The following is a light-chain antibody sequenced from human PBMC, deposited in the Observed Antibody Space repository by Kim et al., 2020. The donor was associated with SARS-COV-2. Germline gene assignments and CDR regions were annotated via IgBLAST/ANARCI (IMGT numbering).Light chain of an antibody. Sequence: DIQMIQSPSSLSASVGDRVTITCRASQSISIYLNWYQQKPGEAPKLLIYSASTLQSGVPSRFSGSRSGTDFTLTISSLQPEDFATYYCQQTYSTPRTFGQGTKLEI. CDR1: QSISIY. J-gene: IGKJ2*01. V-gene: IGKV1-39*01. CDR2: SAS. CDR3: QQTYSTPRT.